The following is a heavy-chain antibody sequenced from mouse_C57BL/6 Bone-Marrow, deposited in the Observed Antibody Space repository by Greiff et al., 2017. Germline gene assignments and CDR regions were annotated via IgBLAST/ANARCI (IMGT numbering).Heavy chain of an antibody. J-gene: IGHJ3*01. V-gene: IGHV5-6*01. CDR1: GFTFSSYG. D-gene: IGHD1-1*01. Sequence: EVKLVESGGDLVKPGGSLKLSCAASGFTFSSYGMSWVRQTPDKRLEWVATISSGGSYTYYPDSVKGRFTISRDNAKNTLYLQMSSLKSEDTAMYYCARHYYGSSLDWFAYWGQGTLVTVSA. CDR3: ARHYYGSSLDWFAY. CDR2: ISSGGSYT.